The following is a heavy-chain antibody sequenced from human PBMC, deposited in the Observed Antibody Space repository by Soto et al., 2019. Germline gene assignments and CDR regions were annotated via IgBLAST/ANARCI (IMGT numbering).Heavy chain of an antibody. CDR3: ASRGGIDSYVCYYYGMDV. CDR2: ISSSSSYI. Sequence: GGSLRLSCAASGFTFSSYSMNWVRQAPGKGPEWVSSISSSSSYIYYADSVKGRFTISRDNAKNSLYLQMNSLRAEDTAVYYCASRGGIDSYVCYYYGMDVWGQGTTVTVSS. J-gene: IGHJ6*02. CDR1: GFTFSSYS. D-gene: IGHD5-18*01. V-gene: IGHV3-21*01.